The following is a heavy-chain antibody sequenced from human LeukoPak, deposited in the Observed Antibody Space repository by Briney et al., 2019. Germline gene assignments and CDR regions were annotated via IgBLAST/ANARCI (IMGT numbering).Heavy chain of an antibody. CDR2: IKQDASEK. CDR1: GFTFSSYW. CDR3: ARSDYGDYGNFDY. V-gene: IGHV3-7*05. Sequence: GGSLRLSCAASGFTFSSYWMSWVRQAPGKGLEWVANIKQDASEKYYVDSVKGRFTISRDNAKNSLYLQMNSLRAEDTAVYYSARSDYGDYGNFDYWGQGTPVTVSS. J-gene: IGHJ4*02. D-gene: IGHD4-17*01.